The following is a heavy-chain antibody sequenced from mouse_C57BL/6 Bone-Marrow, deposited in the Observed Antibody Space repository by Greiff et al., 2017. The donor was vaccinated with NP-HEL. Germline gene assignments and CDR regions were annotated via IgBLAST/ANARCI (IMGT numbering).Heavy chain of an antibody. J-gene: IGHJ1*03. V-gene: IGHV1-80*01. Sequence: VQLQQSGAELVKPGASVKISCKASGYAFSSYWMNWVKQRPGKGLEWIGQIYPGDGDTNYNGKFQGKATLTADNSSSTAYLQLSSLNSEDAAVYFCARPRKGRYIDVWGTGTTVTVSS. CDR1: GYAFSSYW. CDR2: IYPGDGDT. CDR3: ARPRKGRYIDV.